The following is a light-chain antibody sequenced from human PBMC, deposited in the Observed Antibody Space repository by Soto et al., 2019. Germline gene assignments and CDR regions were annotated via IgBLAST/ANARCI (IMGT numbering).Light chain of an antibody. CDR1: SSNIGSNY. V-gene: IGLV1-47*01. CDR3: EAWDDSLSGWV. Sequence: QSVLTQPPSASGTPGQRVTISCSGSSSNIGSNYVYWYQQLPGTAPKLLIYRNNQRPSGVPDRFSGSNSGTSASLAISGLRSEDEADYYCEAWDDSLSGWVFGGGTQLTVL. J-gene: IGLJ3*02. CDR2: RNN.